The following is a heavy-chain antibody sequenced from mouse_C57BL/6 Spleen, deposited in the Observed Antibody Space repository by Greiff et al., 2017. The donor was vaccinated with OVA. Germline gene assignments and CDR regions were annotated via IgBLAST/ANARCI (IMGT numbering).Heavy chain of an antibody. CDR1: GFTFSSYA. D-gene: IGHD2-1*01. V-gene: IGHV5-4*01. J-gene: IGHJ2*01. CDR2: ISDGGSYT. Sequence: EVQLVESGGGLVKPGGSLKLSCAASGFTFSSYAMSWVRQTPEKRLEWVATISDGGSYTYYPDNVKGRFTISRDNAKNNLYLQMSHLKSEDTAMYYCAREEGNHYFDYWGQGTTLTVSS. CDR3: AREEGNHYFDY.